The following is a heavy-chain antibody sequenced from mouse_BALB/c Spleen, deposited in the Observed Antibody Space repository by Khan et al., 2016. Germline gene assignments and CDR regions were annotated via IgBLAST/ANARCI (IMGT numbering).Heavy chain of an antibody. D-gene: IGHD1-1*01. J-gene: IGHJ1*01. CDR1: GYTFTNYG. Sequence: QVQLKQSGPELKKPGKTVKISCKASGYTFTNYGMNWVKQAPGKGLKWMGWINTYSGESTYADDFKGRFAFSLDTSANTAYLQINNLKNEDTATYFCARYRYYYGSSRYFDVWGAGTTVTVSS. CDR2: INTYSGES. CDR3: ARYRYYYGSSRYFDV. V-gene: IGHV9-3-1*01.